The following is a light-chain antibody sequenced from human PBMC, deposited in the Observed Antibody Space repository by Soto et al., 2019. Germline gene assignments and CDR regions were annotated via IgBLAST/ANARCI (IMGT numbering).Light chain of an antibody. J-gene: IGKJ1*01. CDR2: WAF. CDR1: QIVLYSSNNKNY. Sequence: DLVMNHSPDSLSVSMGERATINYKSSQIVLYSSNNKNYLAWYQQKRGQPPKLLIHWAFIRESGVPDRFSGSGSGTDFTLTISSLQSEDVAVYYCQQYYSFPTFGQGTMVDI. CDR3: QQYYSFPT. V-gene: IGKV4-1*01.